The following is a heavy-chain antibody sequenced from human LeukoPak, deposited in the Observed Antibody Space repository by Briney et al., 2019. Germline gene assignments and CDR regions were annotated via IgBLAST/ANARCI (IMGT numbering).Heavy chain of an antibody. CDR3: VRIAVAGTGKGFDY. Sequence: ASVKVSCKASGYTFTSYDINWVRQATGQGLEWMGWMNPNSGNTGYAQKFQGRVTMNRNTSISTAYMELSSLRSEDTAVYYCVRIAVAGTGKGFDYWGQGTLVTVSS. J-gene: IGHJ4*02. CDR1: GYTFTSYD. D-gene: IGHD6-19*01. V-gene: IGHV1-8*01. CDR2: MNPNSGNT.